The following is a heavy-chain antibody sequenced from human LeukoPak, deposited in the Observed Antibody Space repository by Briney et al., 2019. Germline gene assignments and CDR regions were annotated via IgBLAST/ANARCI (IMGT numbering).Heavy chain of an antibody. D-gene: IGHD2-15*01. V-gene: IGHV1-8*01. CDR1: GYTFTSYD. Sequence: ASVKVSSKASGYTFTSYDINWVRQATGQGLEWMGWMNPNSGNTGYAQKFQGRVTMTRNTSISTAYMELSSLRSEDTAVYYCARGGLPAVAAPGWFDPWGQGTLVTVSS. CDR2: MNPNSGNT. J-gene: IGHJ5*02. CDR3: ARGGLPAVAAPGWFDP.